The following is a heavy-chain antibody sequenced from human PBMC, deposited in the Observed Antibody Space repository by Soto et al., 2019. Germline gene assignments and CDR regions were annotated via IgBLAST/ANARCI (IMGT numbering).Heavy chain of an antibody. CDR3: ARDPVYYDSSSRGYFDY. V-gene: IGHV3-30-3*01. Sequence: QVQLVESGGGVVQPGRSLRLSCAASGFTFSSYAMHWVRQAPGKGLEWVAVISYDGSNKYYADSVKGRFTISRDNSKNTLYQQMNSLRAEDTAVYYCARDPVYYDSSSRGYFDYWGQGTLVTVSS. CDR1: GFTFSSYA. J-gene: IGHJ4*02. CDR2: ISYDGSNK. D-gene: IGHD3-22*01.